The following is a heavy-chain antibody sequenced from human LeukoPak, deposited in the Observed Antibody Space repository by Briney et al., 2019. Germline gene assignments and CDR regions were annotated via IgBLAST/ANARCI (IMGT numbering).Heavy chain of an antibody. CDR3: AKVRKPRGIDY. CDR2: ISGSGDST. CDR1: GFTFSRYA. D-gene: IGHD3-10*01. J-gene: IGHJ4*02. Sequence: GGSLRLSCAASGFTFSRYAMNWVRQAPGKGLEWVSAISGSGDSTYYADSVKGRFTISRDKSKNTLYLQMNSLRAEDTAVYYCAKVRKPRGIDYWGQGTLVTVSS. V-gene: IGHV3-23*01.